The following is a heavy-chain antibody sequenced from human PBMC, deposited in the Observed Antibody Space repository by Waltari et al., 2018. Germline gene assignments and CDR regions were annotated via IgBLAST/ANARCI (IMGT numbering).Heavy chain of an antibody. CDR3: ARVAPRGFTVSPYYMDI. CDR2: INDSGNT. D-gene: IGHD3-10*01. CDR1: SGSFSAYY. Sequence: QVQLQQWGTGLLKPSETLSLTCAIYSGSFSAYYWTWIRQTPGKGLEWIGDINDSGNTNYNPSLESRVTISFDTSKNQFFLKLSSVTAADTAVYYCARVAPRGFTVSPYYMDIWATGTTVIVSS. V-gene: IGHV4-34*01. J-gene: IGHJ6*03.